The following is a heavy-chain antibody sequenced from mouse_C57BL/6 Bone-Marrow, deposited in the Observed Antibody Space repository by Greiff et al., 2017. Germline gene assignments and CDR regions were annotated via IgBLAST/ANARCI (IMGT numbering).Heavy chain of an antibody. V-gene: IGHV1-55*01. CDR1: GYTFTSYW. D-gene: IGHD1-1*01. CDR3: ARGYYGSSYGGYFGV. J-gene: IGHJ1*03. CDR2: IYPGSGST. Sequence: QVQLQQPGAELVKPGASVKMSCKASGYTFTSYWITWVKQRPGQGLEWIGDIYPGSGSTNYNEKFKSKATLTVDTSSSTAYMQLRSLTSEDSAVYYCARGYYGSSYGGYFGVWGTGTTVTVSS.